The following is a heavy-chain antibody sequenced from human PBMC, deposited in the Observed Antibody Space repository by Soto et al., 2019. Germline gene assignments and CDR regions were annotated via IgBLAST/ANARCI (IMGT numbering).Heavy chain of an antibody. CDR1: GYTLTELS. Sequence: ASVKVTCKVSGYTLTELSMHWVRQAPGKGLEWMGGFDPENTDTTYAQKFQGRVIMTEDISSDTAYMELSSLRSEDTAMYFCATGGFFPLTNFDSCGQGTLVTVAS. V-gene: IGHV1-24*01. J-gene: IGHJ4*02. CDR2: FDPENTDT. CDR3: ATGGFFPLTNFDS. D-gene: IGHD2-15*01.